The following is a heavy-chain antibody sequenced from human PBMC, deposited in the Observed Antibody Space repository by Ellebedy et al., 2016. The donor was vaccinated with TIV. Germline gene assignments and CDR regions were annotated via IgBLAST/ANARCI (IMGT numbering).Heavy chain of an antibody. V-gene: IGHV3-7*03. CDR3: VRDKKEGATTLDY. J-gene: IGHJ4*02. CDR2: IKQDGSEK. Sequence: PGGSLRLSCVASGFSFSSYWMSWVRQVPGKGPEWVANIKQDGSEKYYVDSVKGRFTISRDNAKNSLFLEMSSLRVDDTAVYYCVRDKKEGATTLDYWGQGTLVTISA. CDR1: GFSFSSYW. D-gene: IGHD1-26*01.